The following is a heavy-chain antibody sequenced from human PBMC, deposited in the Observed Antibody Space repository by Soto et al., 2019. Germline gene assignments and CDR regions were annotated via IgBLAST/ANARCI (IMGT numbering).Heavy chain of an antibody. J-gene: IGHJ3*02. D-gene: IGHD4-17*01. CDR3: ASPRGYGDYGDGEGAFDI. Sequence: QLQLQESGPGLVKPSETLSLTCTVSGGSISSSSYYWGWIRQPPGKGLEWIGSIYYSGSTYYNPSLKSRVTISVDTSKNQFSLKLSSVTAADTAVYYCASPRGYGDYGDGEGAFDIWGQGTMVTVSS. CDR1: GGSISSSSYY. V-gene: IGHV4-39*01. CDR2: IYYSGST.